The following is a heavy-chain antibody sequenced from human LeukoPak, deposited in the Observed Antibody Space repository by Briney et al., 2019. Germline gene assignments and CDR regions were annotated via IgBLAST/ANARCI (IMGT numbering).Heavy chain of an antibody. Sequence: HPGASLRLSCAASGFNFNIYDMNWVRQAPGKGLEWVSGIVGSGGGTYYADSVKGRFTISRDNSKNTLYLQMNSLRAEDTAVYYYAKGAHTMILLVVESWGQGTLVTVSS. CDR3: AKGAHTMILLVVES. CDR2: IVGSGGGT. CDR1: GFNFNIYD. J-gene: IGHJ4*02. D-gene: IGHD3-22*01. V-gene: IGHV3-23*01.